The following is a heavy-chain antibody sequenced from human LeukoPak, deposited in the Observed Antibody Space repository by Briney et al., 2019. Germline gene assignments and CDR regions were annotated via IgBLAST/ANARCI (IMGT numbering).Heavy chain of an antibody. V-gene: IGHV4-59*01. J-gene: IGHJ5*02. D-gene: IGHD3-10*01. CDR3: ARGGYYGSGNDFRFDP. CDR1: GGSINSYY. CDR2: IHYTGST. Sequence: SETLSLTCTVSGGSINSYYWSWIRQPPGKGLECIGYIHYTGSTNYNPPLKSRVTISVDTSKSQFSLKLSSVTAADTAIYYCARGGYYGSGNDFRFDPWGQGTLVTVSS.